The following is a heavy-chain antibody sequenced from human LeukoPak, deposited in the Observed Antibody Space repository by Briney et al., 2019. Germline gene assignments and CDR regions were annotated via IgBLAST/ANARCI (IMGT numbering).Heavy chain of an antibody. CDR1: GGSISNYY. J-gene: IGHJ6*03. Sequence: KTSETLSLTCTVSGGSISNYYWSWIRQPPGKGLEWIGYIYASGGTNCNPSLKSRVTISVDTSKNQFSLRLSSVTAADTAMYYCARLTGYQQPTGGYYYYMDVWGKGTTVTVSS. CDR2: IYASGGT. D-gene: IGHD6-13*01. CDR3: ARLTGYQQPTGGYYYYMDV. V-gene: IGHV4-4*09.